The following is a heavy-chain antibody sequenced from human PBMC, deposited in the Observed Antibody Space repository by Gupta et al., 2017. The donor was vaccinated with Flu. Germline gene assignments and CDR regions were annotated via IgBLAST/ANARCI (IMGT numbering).Heavy chain of an antibody. D-gene: IGHD4-17*01. CDR3: ANHYGGFHY. V-gene: IGHV3-23*01. J-gene: IGHJ4*02. CDR2: IRGSGGGT. Sequence: EVQLLESGGGLVQPGGSLRLYCAVSGLSFSIYGMSWVRQAPGKGLEWVSGIRGSGGGTNYADSVKGRFTISRDDSKDTLYLQMNSLRVEDTAVYYCANHYGGFHYWGRGTLVTVSS. CDR1: GLSFSIYG.